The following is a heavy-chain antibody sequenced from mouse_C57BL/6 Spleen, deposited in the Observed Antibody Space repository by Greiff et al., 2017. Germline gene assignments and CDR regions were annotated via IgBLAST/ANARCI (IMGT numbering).Heavy chain of an antibody. Sequence: QVTLQQSGPELVKPGASVKISCKASGYAFSSSWMNWVKQRPGKGLAWIGRISPGDGDTNYNGKFKGKATLPADNSSSTAYMQLSSLTSEDSAVYFGSYYEYDYAMDYWGQGTSVTVSS. CDR1: GYAFSSSW. V-gene: IGHV1-82*01. CDR3: SYYEYDYAMDY. D-gene: IGHD2-4*01. J-gene: IGHJ4*01. CDR2: ISPGDGDT.